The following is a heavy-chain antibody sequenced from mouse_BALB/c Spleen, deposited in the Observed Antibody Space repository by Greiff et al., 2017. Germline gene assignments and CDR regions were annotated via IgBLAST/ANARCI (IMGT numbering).Heavy chain of an antibody. CDR2: IWAGGST. V-gene: IGHV2-9*02. CDR1: GFSLTSYG. Sequence: VQGVESGPGLVAPSQSLSITCTVSGFSLTSYGVHWVRQPPGKGLEWLGVIWAGGSTNYNSALMSRLSISKDNSKSQVFLKMNSLQTDDTAMYYCAREGVVATDWYFDVWGAGTTVTVSS. D-gene: IGHD1-1*01. CDR3: AREGVVATDWYFDV. J-gene: IGHJ1*01.